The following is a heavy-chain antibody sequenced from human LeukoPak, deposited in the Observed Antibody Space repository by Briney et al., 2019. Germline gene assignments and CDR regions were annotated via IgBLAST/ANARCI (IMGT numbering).Heavy chain of an antibody. D-gene: IGHD1-1*01. J-gene: IGHJ4*02. CDR3: ARRYPLYYFDL. V-gene: IGHV4-34*01. Sequence: SETLSLTCAVYGGSFSGYYWSWIRQPPGKGLEWIGEINHSGSTNYNPSLKSRVTISVDTSKNQFSLKLSSVTAADTAVYYCARRYPLYYFDLWGQGTLVTVSS. CDR2: INHSGST. CDR1: GGSFSGYY.